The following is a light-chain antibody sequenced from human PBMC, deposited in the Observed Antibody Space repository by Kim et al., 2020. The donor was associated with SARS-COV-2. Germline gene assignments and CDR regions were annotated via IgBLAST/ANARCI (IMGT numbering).Light chain of an antibody. CDR1: QTVSSRS. J-gene: IGKJ1*01. CDR2: DAY. Sequence: PGNRASLSCRASQTVSSRSVNWYQQKPGQAPRRLIYDAYRRATGVPDRFRGSGSGTDFTLTISRLEPEDFAVYHCQQYGSLPWTFGQGTKVDIK. CDR3: QQYGSLPWT. V-gene: IGKV3-20*01.